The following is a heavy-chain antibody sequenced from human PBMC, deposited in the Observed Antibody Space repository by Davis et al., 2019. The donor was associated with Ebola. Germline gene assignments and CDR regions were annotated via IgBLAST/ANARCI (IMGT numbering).Heavy chain of an antibody. CDR2: FDPEDGET. D-gene: IGHD5-18*01. CDR1: EYNLTELP. V-gene: IGHV1-24*01. CDR3: ATGEYSYGRDYYFGIDV. J-gene: IGHJ6*02. Sequence: ASVKVSCKVYEYNLTELPMHWVRQAPGKGLEWMGGFDPEDGETIYAQKFQGRVTMTEDTSTDTAYMELSRLRSEDTAVYYCATGEYSYGRDYYFGIDVWGQGTTVTVSS.